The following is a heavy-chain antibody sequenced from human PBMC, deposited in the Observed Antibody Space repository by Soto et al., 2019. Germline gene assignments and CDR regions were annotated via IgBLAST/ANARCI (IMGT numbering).Heavy chain of an antibody. J-gene: IGHJ4*02. CDR3: ARRYSGGFYRFFDS. D-gene: IGHD2-15*01. Sequence: QVQLVQSGTEVKKPGSSVKVSCKASGGSLSTNPISWVRYAPGQGLEWMGGTGSGTGPGNHAQKFQGRLTVTADKSTRTVYMQLTNLSSEDTAVYYCARRYSGGFYRFFDSWGQGTLVTVSS. CDR2: TGSGTGPG. V-gene: IGHV1-69*06. CDR1: GGSLSTNP.